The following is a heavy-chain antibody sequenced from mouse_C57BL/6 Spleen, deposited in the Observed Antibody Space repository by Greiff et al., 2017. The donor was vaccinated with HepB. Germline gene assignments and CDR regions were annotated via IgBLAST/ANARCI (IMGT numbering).Heavy chain of an antibody. CDR1: GYTFTSYW. CDR2: IYPGSGST. J-gene: IGHJ1*03. D-gene: IGHD1-1*01. Sequence: QVQLQQPGAELVKPGASVKMSCKASGYTFTSYWITWVKQRPGQGLEWIGDIYPGSGSTNYNEKFKSKATLTVDTSSSTAYMQLSSLTSEDSAVYYCARSGYYGSSYVDWYFDVWGTGTTVTVSS. V-gene: IGHV1-55*01. CDR3: ARSGYYGSSYVDWYFDV.